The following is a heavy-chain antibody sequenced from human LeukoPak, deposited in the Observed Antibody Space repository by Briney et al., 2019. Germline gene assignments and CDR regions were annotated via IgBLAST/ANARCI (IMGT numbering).Heavy chain of an antibody. CDR3: ARDQYYDILTGSYYYYGMDV. CDR2: ISYDGSNK. V-gene: IGHV3-30-3*01. D-gene: IGHD3-9*01. Sequence: GGSLRLSCAASGFTFSNYAMHWVRQAPGKGLEWVAVISYDGSNKYYADSVKGRFTISRDNSKNTLYLQMNSLRAEDTAVYYCARDQYYDILTGSYYYYGMDVWGQGTTVTVSS. CDR1: GFTFSNYA. J-gene: IGHJ6*02.